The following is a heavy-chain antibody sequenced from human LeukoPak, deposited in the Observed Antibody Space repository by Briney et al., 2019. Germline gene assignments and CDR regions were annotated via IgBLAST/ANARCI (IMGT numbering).Heavy chain of an antibody. Sequence: PSETLSLTCAVYGWSFSGYYLSWIRQPPGKGLDGIGEINHSGSTNYNPSLKSRVSISVDTSKNQFSLKLSSVTAADTAVYYCASLSNDYVWGSYRYTRTDYWGQGTMVTVSS. J-gene: IGHJ4*02. D-gene: IGHD3-16*02. V-gene: IGHV4-34*01. CDR1: GWSFSGYY. CDR2: INHSGST. CDR3: ASLSNDYVWGSYRYTRTDY.